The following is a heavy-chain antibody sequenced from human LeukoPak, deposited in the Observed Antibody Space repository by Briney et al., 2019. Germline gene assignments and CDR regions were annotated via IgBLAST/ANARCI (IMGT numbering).Heavy chain of an antibody. J-gene: IGHJ4*02. Sequence: PSETLPLTCTVSGDSISNYYWSWIRQPPGKGLEWIGYIYYSGSTNYNPSLKSRVTISVDTSKNQFSLKLSSVTAADTAVYYCARGYSSSWYDYWGQGTLVTVSS. D-gene: IGHD6-13*01. CDR3: ARGYSSSWYDY. CDR2: IYYSGST. V-gene: IGHV4-59*01. CDR1: GDSISNYY.